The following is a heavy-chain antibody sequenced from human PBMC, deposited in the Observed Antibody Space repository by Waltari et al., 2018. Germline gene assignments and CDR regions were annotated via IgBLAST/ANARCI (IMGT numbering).Heavy chain of an antibody. CDR1: GFSLSTSGMC. CDR2: IDWDDDK. V-gene: IGHV2-70*15. J-gene: IGHJ2*01. Sequence: QVTLRESGPALVKPTQTLTLTCTFSGFSLSTSGMCVSWIRQPPGKALEWLARIDWDDDKYYSTSLKTRLTISKDTSKNQVVLTMTNMDPVDTATYYCARLTVTPSPSGGYFDLWGRGTLVTVSS. D-gene: IGHD4-17*01. CDR3: ARLTVTPSPSGGYFDL.